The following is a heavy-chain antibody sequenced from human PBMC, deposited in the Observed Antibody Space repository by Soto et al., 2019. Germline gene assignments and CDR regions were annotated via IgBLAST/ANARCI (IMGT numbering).Heavy chain of an antibody. CDR2: ITASADTT. J-gene: IGHJ3*02. Sequence: EEQLLESGGGLVRPGGSLRLSCAASAFTFRSYAMSWVRQAPGKGLEWVSAITASADTTYYADSVKGRFTISRDNSKNTLYLRMNSLRAEDTAVYYCAKVRPLRDCTCTSCLGAFDIWGQGTMVTVS. D-gene: IGHD2-2*01. CDR3: AKVRPLRDCTCTSCLGAFDI. CDR1: AFTFRSYA. V-gene: IGHV3-23*01.